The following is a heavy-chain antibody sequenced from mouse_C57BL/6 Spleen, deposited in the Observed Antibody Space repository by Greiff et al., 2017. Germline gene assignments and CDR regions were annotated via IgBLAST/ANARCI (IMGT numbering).Heavy chain of an antibody. CDR2: IWSGGST. CDR3: ASPLSTVVAPYAMDY. J-gene: IGHJ4*01. Sequence: QVQLKQSGPGLVQPSQSLSITCTVSGFSLTSYGVHWVRQSPGKGLEWLGVIWSGGSTDYNAAFISRLSISKDNSKSQVFFKMNSLQADDTAIYYCASPLSTVVAPYAMDYWGQGTSVTVSS. V-gene: IGHV2-2*01. D-gene: IGHD1-1*01. CDR1: GFSLTSYG.